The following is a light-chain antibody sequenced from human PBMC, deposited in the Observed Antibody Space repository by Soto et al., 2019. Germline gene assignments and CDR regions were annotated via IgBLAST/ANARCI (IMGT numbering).Light chain of an antibody. J-gene: IGLJ1*01. Sequence: QSVLTQPASVSGSPGQSITISCAGTSSDVGGYNYVSWYQQYPGKAPKLMIYDVSNRPSGVSNRFSGSKSGNTASLTISGLQAEDEADYYSSSYTSPGVFGTGTKVTVL. CDR1: SSDVGGYNY. CDR3: SSYTSPGV. CDR2: DVS. V-gene: IGLV2-14*01.